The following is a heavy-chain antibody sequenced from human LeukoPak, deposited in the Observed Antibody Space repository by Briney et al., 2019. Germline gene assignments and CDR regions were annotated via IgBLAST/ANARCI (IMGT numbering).Heavy chain of an antibody. CDR3: AKDIVVVQIYYFDY. CDR1: GFTFSSYS. V-gene: IGHV3-21*04. J-gene: IGHJ4*02. D-gene: IGHD2-2*01. Sequence: GGSLRLSCTASGFTFSSYSLNWVRQAPGKGLEWVSSVSTGSNYIYYADSVKGRFTISRDNSKNTLYLQMNSLRAEDTAVYYCAKDIVVVQIYYFDYWGQGTLVTVSS. CDR2: VSTGSNYI.